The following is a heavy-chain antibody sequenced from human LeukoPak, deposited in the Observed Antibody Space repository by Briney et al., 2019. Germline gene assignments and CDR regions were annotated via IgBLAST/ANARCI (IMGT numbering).Heavy chain of an antibody. V-gene: IGHV3-7*05. J-gene: IGHJ4*02. CDR1: GFTFTIYW. CDR3: ARGGYYYYF. Sequence: GGSLRLSCAASGFTFTIYWMTWVRQAPGKGLEWVANIKPDGSETYYVDSVKGRFTISRDNAENSLYVQMNSLRVEDTAVYYCARGGYYYYFWGQGTLVTVSS. D-gene: IGHD5-12*01. CDR2: IKPDGSET.